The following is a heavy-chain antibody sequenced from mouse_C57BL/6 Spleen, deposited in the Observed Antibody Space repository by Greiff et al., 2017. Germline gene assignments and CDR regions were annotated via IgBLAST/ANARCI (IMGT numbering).Heavy chain of an antibody. J-gene: IGHJ3*01. CDR3: ARGDSSWFAY. V-gene: IGHV1-69*01. CDR1: GYTFTSYW. CDR2: IDPSDSYT. D-gene: IGHD2-12*01. Sequence: VQLVESGAELVMPGASVKLSCKASGYTFTSYWMHWVKQRPGQGLEWIGEIDPSDSYTNYNQKFKGKSTLTVDKSSSTTYMQLSSLTSEDSAVYYCARGDSSWFAYWGQGTLVTVSA.